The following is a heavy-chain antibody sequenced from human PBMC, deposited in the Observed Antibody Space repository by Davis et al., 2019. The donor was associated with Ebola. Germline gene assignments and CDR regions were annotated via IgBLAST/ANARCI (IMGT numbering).Heavy chain of an antibody. Sequence: SETLSLTCTVSGGSISSGDYYWSWIRQPPGKGLEWIGYIYYSGSTYYNPSLKSRVTISVDTSKNQFSLKLSSVTAADTAVYYCARGRITMLVVVTASYYYAVDVWGKGTTVTVSS. CDR2: IYYSGST. CDR1: GGSISSGDYY. D-gene: IGHD2-21*02. J-gene: IGHJ6*04. CDR3: ARGRITMLVVVTASYYYAVDV. V-gene: IGHV4-30-4*01.